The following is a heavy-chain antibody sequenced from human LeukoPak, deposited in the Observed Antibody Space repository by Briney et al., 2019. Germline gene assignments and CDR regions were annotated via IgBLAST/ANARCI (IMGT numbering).Heavy chain of an antibody. Sequence: GASVKVSCKASGYTFTSYGISWVRQAPGQGLEWMGRIIPILGIANYAQKFQGRVTITADKSTSTAYMELSSLRSEDTAVYYCARGDTAMGVYYWGQGTLVTVSS. CDR2: IIPILGIA. J-gene: IGHJ4*02. D-gene: IGHD5-18*01. V-gene: IGHV1-69*04. CDR1: GYTFTSYG. CDR3: ARGDTAMGVYY.